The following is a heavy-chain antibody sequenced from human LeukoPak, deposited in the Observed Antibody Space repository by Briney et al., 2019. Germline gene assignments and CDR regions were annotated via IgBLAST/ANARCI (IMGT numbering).Heavy chain of an antibody. CDR1: GYTFTSYY. Sequence: ASVKVSCKASGYTFTSYYMHWVRQAPGQGLEWMGIINPSVGSTSYAQKFQGRVTMTRDTTTSTVYMELSSLRSEDTAVYYCAIRKLGNPGAFDIWGQGTMVTVSS. D-gene: IGHD7-27*01. CDR3: AIRKLGNPGAFDI. J-gene: IGHJ3*02. V-gene: IGHV1-46*01. CDR2: INPSVGST.